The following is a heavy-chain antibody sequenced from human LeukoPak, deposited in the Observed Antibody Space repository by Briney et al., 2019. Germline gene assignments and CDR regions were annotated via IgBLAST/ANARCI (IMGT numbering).Heavy chain of an antibody. J-gene: IGHJ4*02. CDR3: ASQYYYDSGGYDYPFDY. Sequence: GGSLRLSCAASGFTFSSYSMNWVRQAPGKGLEWVSSISSSSSYIYYADSVKGRFTISRDDAKNSLYLQMNSLRAEDTAVYYCASQYYYDSGGYDYPFDYWGQGTLVTVSS. CDR2: ISSSSSYI. V-gene: IGHV3-21*01. CDR1: GFTFSSYS. D-gene: IGHD3-22*01.